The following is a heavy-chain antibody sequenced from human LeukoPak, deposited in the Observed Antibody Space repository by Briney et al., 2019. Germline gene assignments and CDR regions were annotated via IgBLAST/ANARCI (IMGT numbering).Heavy chain of an antibody. CDR2: IYYSGST. V-gene: IGHV4-39*01. J-gene: IGHJ4*02. CDR1: GGSISSSSYY. D-gene: IGHD3-22*01. CDR3: ARLTVTYYYDSSGSHLDY. Sequence: KPSETLSLTCTVSGGSISSSSYYWGWIRQPPGKGLEWIGSIYYSGSTYYNPSLKSRVTISVDTSKNQFSLKLSSVTAADTAVYYRARLTVTYYYDSSGSHLDYWGQGTLVTVSS.